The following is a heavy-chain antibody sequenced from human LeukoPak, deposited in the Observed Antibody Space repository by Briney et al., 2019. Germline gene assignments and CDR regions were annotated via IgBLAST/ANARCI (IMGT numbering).Heavy chain of an antibody. CDR1: GFTFSSYS. V-gene: IGHV3-23*01. J-gene: IGHJ4*02. CDR3: AKKGQADDDGKPD. Sequence: PGGSLRLSCAASGFTFSSYSMNWVRQAPGKGLECVSAINRGVGSTYYADSVKGRFTISRDNSKNTLYLQMNNLRADDTAVYYCAKKGQADDDGKPDWGQGTLVTVSS. D-gene: IGHD1-1*01. CDR2: INRGVGST.